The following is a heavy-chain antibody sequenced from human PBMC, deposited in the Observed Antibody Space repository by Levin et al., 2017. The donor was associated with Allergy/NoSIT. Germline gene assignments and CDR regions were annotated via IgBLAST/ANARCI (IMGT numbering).Heavy chain of an antibody. D-gene: IGHD3-10*01. CDR2: ISYSGSA. V-gene: IGHV4-31*03. Sequence: LRLSCTVSGASISRGDNYWSWIRQRPGKGLEWVGFISYSGSAFYNPSLKSRLTMSLDTSRNQFSLRLNSVTVADTAVYFCARDECAWFGECYGMDVWGQGTTVIVSS. CDR3: ARDECAWFGECYGMDV. CDR1: GASISRGDNY. J-gene: IGHJ6*02.